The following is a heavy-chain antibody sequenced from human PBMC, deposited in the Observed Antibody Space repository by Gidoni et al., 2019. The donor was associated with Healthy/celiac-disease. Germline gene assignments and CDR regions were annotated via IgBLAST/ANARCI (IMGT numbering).Heavy chain of an antibody. J-gene: IGHJ4*02. V-gene: IGHV3-21*01. D-gene: IGHD2-15*01. CDR2: ISSSSSYI. CDR3: AGGSYCSGGSCYIQAGFGLDY. Sequence: EVQLVESGGGLVKPGGSLRLSCAASGFTFSSYSMNWVRQAPGKGLEWVSSISSSSSYIYHADSVKGRFTISRDNAKNSLYLQMNSLRAEDTAVYYCAGGSYCSGGSCYIQAGFGLDYWGQGTLVTVSS. CDR1: GFTFSSYS.